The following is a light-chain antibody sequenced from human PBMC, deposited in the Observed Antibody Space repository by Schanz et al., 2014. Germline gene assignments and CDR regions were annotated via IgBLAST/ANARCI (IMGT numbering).Light chain of an antibody. J-gene: IGLJ2*01. Sequence: QSALTQPASVSGSPGQSITISCTGTRSDVGGYNYVSWYQQHPGKAPKLIIYDVSNRPSGVYNRFSGSKSGNTASLTISGLQAEDEADYYCSSYTSINTLVFGGGTKVTVL. CDR2: DVS. CDR3: SSYTSINTLV. CDR1: RSDVGGYNY. V-gene: IGLV2-14*01.